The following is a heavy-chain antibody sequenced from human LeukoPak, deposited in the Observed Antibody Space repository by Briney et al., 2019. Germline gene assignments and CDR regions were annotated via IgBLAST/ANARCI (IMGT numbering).Heavy chain of an antibody. D-gene: IGHD4-17*01. CDR2: ISSSSSYI. CDR1: GFTFSSYA. CDR3: ASLTTVTIFDY. V-gene: IGHV3-21*01. Sequence: GGSLRLSCAASGFTFSSYAMSWVRQAPGKGLEWVSSISSSSSYIYYADSVKGRFTISRDNAKNSLYLQMNSLRAEDTAVYYCASLTTVTIFDYWGQGTLVTVSS. J-gene: IGHJ4*02.